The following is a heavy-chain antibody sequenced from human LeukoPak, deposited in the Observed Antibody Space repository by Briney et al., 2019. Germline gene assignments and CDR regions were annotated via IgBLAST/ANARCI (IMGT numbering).Heavy chain of an antibody. J-gene: IGHJ3*02. CDR2: ISSSSSYI. D-gene: IGHD3-10*01. CDR3: ARDGRHYYGSGNYYSKDAFDI. Sequence: GGSLRLSCAASGFTFSDYYMSWIRQAPGKGLEWVSSISSSSSYIYYADSVKGRFTISRDNAKNSLYLQMNSLRAEDTAVYYCARDGRHYYGSGNYYSKDAFDIWGQGTMVTVSS. CDR1: GFTFSDYY. V-gene: IGHV3-11*06.